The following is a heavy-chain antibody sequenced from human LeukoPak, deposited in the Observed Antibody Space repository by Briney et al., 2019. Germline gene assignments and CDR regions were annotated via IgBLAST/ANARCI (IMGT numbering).Heavy chain of an antibody. CDR1: GGSISSHY. CDR2: IYYSGST. J-gene: IGHJ4*02. V-gene: IGHV4-59*11. CDR3: ARGRGLFDS. Sequence: SETLSLTCTVSGGSISSHYWSSIRQPPGKGLGWIGYIYYSGSTNYNPSLKSRVTISVDTSKNQFSLKLSSVTAADTAVYYCARGRGLFDSWGQGTLVTVSS.